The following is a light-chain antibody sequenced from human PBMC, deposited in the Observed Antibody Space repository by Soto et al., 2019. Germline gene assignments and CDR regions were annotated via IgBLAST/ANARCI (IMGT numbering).Light chain of an antibody. Sequence: DIQMTQSPSSLSASVGDRVTITCRASQNIANYLNWYQQKPGKAPNLLIYAASSLQSGVPSRFSGSGSGTDFTVTISSLQPEDFATYYCQHNYTTPFTFGQRTRLEIK. J-gene: IGKJ5*01. CDR2: AAS. CDR3: QHNYTTPFT. V-gene: IGKV1-39*01. CDR1: QNIANY.